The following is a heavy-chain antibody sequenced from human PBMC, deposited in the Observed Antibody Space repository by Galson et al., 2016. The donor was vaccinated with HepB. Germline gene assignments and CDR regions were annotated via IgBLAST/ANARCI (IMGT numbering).Heavy chain of an antibody. V-gene: IGHV4-34*01. CDR3: ARSKLKIVPAPDY. Sequence: ETLSLTCVVYGGSFSDFSWSWIRQPPGKGLEWIGEINHNGITNYNPSLKSRVTMSLDTSKNQFSLKLTSVTAAGTAVYYCARSKLKIVPAPDYWGQGTPVTVSS. CDR1: GGSFSDFS. D-gene: IGHD1-26*01. J-gene: IGHJ4*02. CDR2: INHNGIT.